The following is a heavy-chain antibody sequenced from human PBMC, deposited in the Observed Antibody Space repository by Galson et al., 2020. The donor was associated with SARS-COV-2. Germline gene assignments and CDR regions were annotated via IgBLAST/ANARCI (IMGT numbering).Heavy chain of an antibody. V-gene: IGHV5-51*01. D-gene: IGHD3-16*02. CDR1: GYSFTSYW. CDR2: IYPGDSDT. CDR3: AGRGDRLRLGELSFADALDL. Sequence: GESLKISCKGSGYSFTSYWIGWVRQMPGKGLEWMGIIYPGDSDTRYSPSFQGQVTISADKSISTAYLQWSSLKASDTAMYYCAGRGDRLRLGELSFADALDLWGQGTMVTVSS. J-gene: IGHJ3*01.